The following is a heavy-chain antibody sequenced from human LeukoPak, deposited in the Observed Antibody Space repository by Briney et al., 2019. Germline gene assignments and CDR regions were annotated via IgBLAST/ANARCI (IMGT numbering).Heavy chain of an antibody. J-gene: IGHJ4*02. CDR3: ARGSGYSYGLGY. CDR2: INHSGST. D-gene: IGHD5-18*01. V-gene: IGHV4-34*01. CDR1: GGSFSGYY. Sequence: SETLSLTCAVYGGSFSGYYWSWIRQPPGEGLEWIGEINHSGSTNYNPSLKSRVTISVDTSKNQFSLKLSSVTAADTAVYYCARGSGYSYGLGYWGQGTLVTVSS.